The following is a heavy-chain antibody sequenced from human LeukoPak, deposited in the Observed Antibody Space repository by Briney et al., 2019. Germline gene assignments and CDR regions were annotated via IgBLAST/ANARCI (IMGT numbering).Heavy chain of an antibody. J-gene: IGHJ5*02. CDR3: ATDLIHYYASGAKT. CDR1: GITFSSYA. CDR2: ISGSGGST. Sequence: KSGGSLRLSCAASGITFSSYAMNWVRQAPGKGLEWVSAISGSGGSTYYADSVKGRFTISRDNSKNTLYLQMNSLRAEDTAVYYCATDLIHYYASGAKTWGQGTLVTVSS. V-gene: IGHV3-23*01. D-gene: IGHD3-10*01.